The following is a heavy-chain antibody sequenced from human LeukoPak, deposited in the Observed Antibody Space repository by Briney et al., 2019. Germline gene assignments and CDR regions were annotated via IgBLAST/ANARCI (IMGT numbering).Heavy chain of an antibody. V-gene: IGHV4-34*01. J-gene: IGHJ6*02. D-gene: IGHD2-2*01. CDR3: ARANYCSSTSCIIPYYYYGMDV. CDR1: GGSFSGYY. CDR2: INHSGST. Sequence: SETLSLTCAVYGGSFSGYYWSWIRQPPGKGLEWIGEINHSGSTNYNPSLKSRVTISVGTSKNQFSLKLSSVTAADTAVYYCARANYCSSTSCIIPYYYYGMDVWGQGTTVTVSS.